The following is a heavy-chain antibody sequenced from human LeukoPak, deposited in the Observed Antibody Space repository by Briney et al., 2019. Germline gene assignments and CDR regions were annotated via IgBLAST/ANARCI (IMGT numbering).Heavy chain of an antibody. CDR3: ASVYYGSGSYSDY. J-gene: IGHJ4*02. Sequence: KSSETLSLTGTVSGGSISSYYWSWIRQPAGKGLEWIGRIYTSGSTNYNPSLQSRVTMSVDTSKNQFSLKLSSVTAADPAVYYCASVYYGSGSYSDYWGQGTMATVSS. CDR2: IYTSGST. V-gene: IGHV4-4*07. CDR1: GGSISSYY. D-gene: IGHD3-10*01.